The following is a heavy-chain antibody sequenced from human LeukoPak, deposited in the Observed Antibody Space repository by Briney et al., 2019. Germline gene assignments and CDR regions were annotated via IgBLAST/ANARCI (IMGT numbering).Heavy chain of an antibody. D-gene: IGHD2-15*01. J-gene: IGHJ4*02. Sequence: GGSQRLSCATSGFTFSSYAMSWVRQAPGKGLEWVSGISGSGGSTYYADSVKGRFTISRDNSKNTLYLQIYRLRPEDTAVYYCAKDGHIFKGDFDSWGQGTLVTVSS. CDR2: ISGSGGST. CDR1: GFTFSSYA. CDR3: AKDGHIFKGDFDS. V-gene: IGHV3-23*01.